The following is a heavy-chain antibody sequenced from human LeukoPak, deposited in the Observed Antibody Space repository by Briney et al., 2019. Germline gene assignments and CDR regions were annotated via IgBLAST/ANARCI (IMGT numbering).Heavy chain of an antibody. V-gene: IGHV6-1*01. J-gene: IGHJ4*02. Sequence: SQTLSLTFAISGDSVSSNSAAWNWIRQSPSRGLEWLGRTYYRSRWYSDYAVSVKSRITINPDTSKNQFSLQLNSVILEDTAVYYCARELRRIFDYWDQGILVTVS. CDR2: TYYRSRWYS. CDR1: GDSVSSNSAA. CDR3: ARELRRIFDY.